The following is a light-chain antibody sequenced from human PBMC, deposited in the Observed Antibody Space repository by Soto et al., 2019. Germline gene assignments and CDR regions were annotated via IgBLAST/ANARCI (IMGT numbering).Light chain of an antibody. CDR1: QSVRTS. Sequence: EVVLTQSPGTLSFSPVERGILSCSPSQSVRTSLAWYQHKPGQAPRLVIYDASLRANGVPARFSGSGSGTDFTLTINSLEPEDFAVYYCQQRNVWPPITFGQGTRLEIK. V-gene: IGKV3-11*01. CDR2: DAS. J-gene: IGKJ5*01. CDR3: QQRNVWPPIT.